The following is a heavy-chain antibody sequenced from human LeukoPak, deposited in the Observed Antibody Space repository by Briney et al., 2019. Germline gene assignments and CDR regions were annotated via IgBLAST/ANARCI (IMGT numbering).Heavy chain of an antibody. CDR2: IYHSGST. Sequence: SETLSLTCTVSGYSISSGYYWGWIRQPPGKGLEWIGSIYHSGSTYYNPSLKSRVTISVDTSKNQFSLKLSSVTAADTAVYYCARDPFYGGNPDDLGYWGQGTLVTVSS. V-gene: IGHV4-38-2*02. CDR1: GYSISSGYY. CDR3: ARDPFYGGNPDDLGY. D-gene: IGHD4-23*01. J-gene: IGHJ4*02.